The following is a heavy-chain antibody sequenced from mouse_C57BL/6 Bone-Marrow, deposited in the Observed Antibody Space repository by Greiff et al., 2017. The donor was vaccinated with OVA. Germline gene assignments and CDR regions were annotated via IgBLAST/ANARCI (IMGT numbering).Heavy chain of an antibody. V-gene: IGHV5-6*01. J-gene: IGHJ4*01. CDR2: ISSGGSYT. D-gene: IGHD2-5*01. CDR1: GFTFSSYG. Sequence: EVKLVESGGDLVKPGGSLKLSCAASGFTFSSYGMSWVRQTPDKRLEWVATISSGGSYTYYPDSVKGRFTISRDNAKNTLYLQMSSLKSEDTAMYYCARHPYYSNYYYAMDYWGQGTSVTVSS. CDR3: ARHPYYSNYYYAMDY.